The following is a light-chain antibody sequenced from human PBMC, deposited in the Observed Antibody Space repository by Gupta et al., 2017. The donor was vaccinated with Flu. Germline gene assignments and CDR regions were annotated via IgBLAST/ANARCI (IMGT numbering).Light chain of an antibody. CDR2: EGS. V-gene: IGLV2-23*01. CDR3: CSYAGSSTSVV. Sequence: PLTSPASVSGSPRQSITISCTGTSSAVGSYNLVSWYQQHPGKAPKPMIYEGSKRPSGVSNRFSGSKSGNTASLTIAGLQAEDEADYYCCSYAGSSTSVVFGGGTKLTVL. CDR1: SSAVGSYNL. J-gene: IGLJ2*01.